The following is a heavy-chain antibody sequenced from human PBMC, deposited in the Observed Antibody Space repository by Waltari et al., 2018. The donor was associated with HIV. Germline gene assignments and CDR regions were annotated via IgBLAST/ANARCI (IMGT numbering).Heavy chain of an antibody. V-gene: IGHV1-46*03. CDR1: GYSFSNFY. CDR2: VTGDGGGT. Sequence: VHLLQSGPEMRKPGASVTVSCKTSGYSFSNFYIHWVRQAPGQGLVWVGVVTGDGGGTGYSEASPTRLTLTADTSTNTSYLQLTDLTPADAATYFCGRGTTDYINYWGQGSLVTVSS. J-gene: IGHJ4*02. D-gene: IGHD4-4*01. CDR3: GRGTTDYINY.